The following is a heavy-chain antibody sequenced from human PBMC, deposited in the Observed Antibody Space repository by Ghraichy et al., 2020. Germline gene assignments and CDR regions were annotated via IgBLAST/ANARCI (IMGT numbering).Heavy chain of an antibody. V-gene: IGHV3-23*01. J-gene: IGHJ4*02. D-gene: IGHD2/OR15-2a*01. CDR2: ISGRSDRA. CDR3: AKELGDYCNGLGGN. CDR1: GFTFSSYA. Sequence: LTCAASGFTFSSYAMTWVRQAPGKGLEWVSAISGRSDRAFYADSVKGRFTISRDNSKNTLYLQIASLRADDTAIYYCAKELGDYCNGLGGNWGQGTLVTVSS.